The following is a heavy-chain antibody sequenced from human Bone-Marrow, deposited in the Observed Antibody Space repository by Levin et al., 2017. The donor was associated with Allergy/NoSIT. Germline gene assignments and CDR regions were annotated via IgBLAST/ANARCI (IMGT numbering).Heavy chain of an antibody. CDR2: IIPILGIA. Sequence: SVKVSCKASGGTFSSYTISWVRQAPGQGLEWMGRIIPILGIANYAQKFQGRVTITADKSTSTAYMELSSLRSEDTAVYYCARDVYSSSWYDGGDWFDPWGQGTLVTVSS. V-gene: IGHV1-69*04. J-gene: IGHJ5*02. D-gene: IGHD6-13*01. CDR1: GGTFSSYT. CDR3: ARDVYSSSWYDGGDWFDP.